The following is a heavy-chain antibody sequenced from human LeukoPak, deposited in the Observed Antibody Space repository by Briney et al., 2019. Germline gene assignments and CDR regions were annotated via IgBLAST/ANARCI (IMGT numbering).Heavy chain of an antibody. CDR3: VGEMCSNSCPEGNYGMDV. CDR1: GLTFGSYR. CDR2: ISYDGSSE. V-gene: IGHV3-30*03. D-gene: IGHD2-2*01. Sequence: GGSLRLSCAASGLTFGSYRMHWVRQAPGKGLEWVAVISYDGSSEYYADSVKGRFTISRDNSKNTLYLQMNSLRGDDTAVYYCVGEMCSNSCPEGNYGMDVWGQGTTVTVSS. J-gene: IGHJ6*02.